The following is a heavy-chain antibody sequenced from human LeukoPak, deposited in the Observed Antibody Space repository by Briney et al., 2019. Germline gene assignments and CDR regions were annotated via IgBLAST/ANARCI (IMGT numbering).Heavy chain of an antibody. D-gene: IGHD3-22*01. CDR1: GGSISSYY. CDR3: AREGGSGYYPHHFDY. V-gene: IGHV4-59*12. J-gene: IGHJ4*02. CDR2: IYYSGST. Sequence: PSETLSLTCTVSGGSISSYYWSWIRQPPGKGLEWIGYIYYSGSTNYNPSLKSRVTISVDTSKNQFSLKLSSVTAADTAVYYCAREGGSGYYPHHFDYWGQGTLVTVSS.